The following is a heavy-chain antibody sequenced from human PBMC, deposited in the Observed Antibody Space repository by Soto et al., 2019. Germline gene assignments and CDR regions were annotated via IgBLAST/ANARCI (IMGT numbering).Heavy chain of an antibody. Sequence: GASGKVSCKASGYTLTSYYMHWVRQAPGQGLEWMGIINPSGGSTSYAQKFQGRVTMTRDTSTSTVYMELSSLRSEDTAVYYCARVIFYYGAGSKDGIDVCGQGTTVPVS. CDR3: ARVIFYYGAGSKDGIDV. J-gene: IGHJ6*02. D-gene: IGHD3-10*01. V-gene: IGHV1-46*01. CDR2: INPSGGST. CDR1: GYTLTSYY.